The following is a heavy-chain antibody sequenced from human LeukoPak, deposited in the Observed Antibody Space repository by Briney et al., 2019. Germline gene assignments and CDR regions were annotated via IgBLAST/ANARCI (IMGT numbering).Heavy chain of an antibody. D-gene: IGHD6-19*01. Sequence: PGGSLRLSCAASGFTFSSYWMSWVRQAPGKGLEWMANIKQDGSEKYYVDSVKGRFTISRDNAKNSLYLQMNSLRAEDTAVYYCARNYKVAAPGHWGQGTLVTVSS. V-gene: IGHV3-7*01. J-gene: IGHJ1*01. CDR3: ARNYKVAAPGH. CDR1: GFTFSSYW. CDR2: IKQDGSEK.